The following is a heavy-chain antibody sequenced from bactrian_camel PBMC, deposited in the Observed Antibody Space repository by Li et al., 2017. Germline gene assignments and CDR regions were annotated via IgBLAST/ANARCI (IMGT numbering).Heavy chain of an antibody. CDR1: GATYSDYC. J-gene: IGHJ4*01. V-gene: IGHV3S57*01. D-gene: IGHD7*01. CDR3: AAVSGRLPWHCTPVTPHALFDY. Sequence: VQLVESGGGTVQAGGSLRLSCAVSGATYSDYCMMWFRQAPGKEREGVVGIVSDANTRYADSEKGRFTVSEDNAKNTLFLQMNNLKPEDTGTYRCAAVSGRLPWHCTPVTPHALFDYWGEGTQVTVS. CDR2: IVSDANT.